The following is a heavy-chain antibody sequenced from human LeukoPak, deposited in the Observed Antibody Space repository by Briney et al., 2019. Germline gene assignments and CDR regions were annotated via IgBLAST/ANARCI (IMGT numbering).Heavy chain of an antibody. J-gene: IGHJ4*02. CDR1: GFPFSSYS. V-gene: IGHV3-48*01. D-gene: IGHD3-3*01. CDR2: ISGPSDSI. Sequence: GGSLRLSCVVSGFPFSSYSMNWVRQAPGKGLEWVAYISGPSDSIYYTESVKGRFTISRDNVKNSLVLQMNRLRVDDTAMYYCVRDRITKIGGVAAEFDFWGQGTLVTVAS. CDR3: VRDRITKIGGVAAEFDF.